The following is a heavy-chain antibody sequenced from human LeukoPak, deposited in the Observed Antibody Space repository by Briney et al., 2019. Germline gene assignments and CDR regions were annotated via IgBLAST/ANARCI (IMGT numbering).Heavy chain of an antibody. CDR3: ARVLDDSGGYYFILGAFDI. CDR2: INPNSGGT. Sequence: VKVSCKASGYTFTGYYMHWVRQAPGQGLEWMGWINPNSGGTNYAQKFQGRVTMTRDTSISTAYMELSRLRSDDTAVYYCARVLDDSGGYYFILGAFDIWGLGTMVTVSS. J-gene: IGHJ3*02. V-gene: IGHV1-2*02. D-gene: IGHD3-22*01. CDR1: GYTFTGYY.